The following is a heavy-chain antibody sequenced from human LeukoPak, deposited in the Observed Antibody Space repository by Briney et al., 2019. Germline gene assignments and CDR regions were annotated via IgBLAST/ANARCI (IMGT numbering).Heavy chain of an antibody. CDR3: AKSLRYFDWLLDY. Sequence: GGSLRLSCAASAFTFSNYAMHWVRQAPGKGLEWVANIKQDGSEKYYVDSVKGRFTISRDNSKNTLYLQMNSLRAEDTAVYYCAKSLRYFDWLLDYWGQGTLVTVSS. D-gene: IGHD3-9*01. CDR2: IKQDGSEK. V-gene: IGHV3-7*01. J-gene: IGHJ4*02. CDR1: AFTFSNYA.